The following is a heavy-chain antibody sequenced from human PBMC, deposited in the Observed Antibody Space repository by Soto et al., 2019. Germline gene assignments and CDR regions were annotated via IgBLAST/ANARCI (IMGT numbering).Heavy chain of an antibody. D-gene: IGHD3-16*01. J-gene: IGHJ4*02. CDR2: IYSGVST. CDR1: GFTVSNNY. V-gene: IGHV3-66*01. CDR3: AAYSHKGY. Sequence: EEQLVKSGGDLVQPGGSLRLSCAASGFTVSNNYMSWVRQAPGNGLEWGSLIYSGVSTYYADSVKGRFTISGDSSKNTLYLQIKSLRAEDTAMYYCAAYSHKGYWGPGTLVTVS.